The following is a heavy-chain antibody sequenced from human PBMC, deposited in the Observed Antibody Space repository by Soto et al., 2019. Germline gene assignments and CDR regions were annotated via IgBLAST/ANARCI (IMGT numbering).Heavy chain of an antibody. CDR3: AMVDVYVTPSPQDV. D-gene: IGHD3-16*01. CDR1: GYSFTRYG. V-gene: IGHV1-18*01. Sequence: QVQLVQSGAEVKNPGASVKVSCKASGYSFTRYGIGWARQAPGQGLEWVGWSNAYNGNTNYAQNLQGRLTLTTDTSTNTAYMELGSLRANDTAIYYCAMVDVYVTPSPQDVWGQGTTVTVSS. CDR2: SNAYNGNT. J-gene: IGHJ6*02.